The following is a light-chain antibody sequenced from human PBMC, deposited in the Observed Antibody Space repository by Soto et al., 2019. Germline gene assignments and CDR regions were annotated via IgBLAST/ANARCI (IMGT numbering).Light chain of an antibody. J-gene: IGKJ5*01. CDR3: QQYDRYPIT. CDR1: QSISSW. V-gene: IGKV1-5*03. CDR2: KAS. Sequence: DIQMTQSPSTLSASVGDRVTITCRASQSISSWLAWYQQKPGKAPKLLIYKASSLESGVPSRFSGTESGTEFTLTISSLQPDDFATYFCQQYDRYPITFGQGTRLDIK.